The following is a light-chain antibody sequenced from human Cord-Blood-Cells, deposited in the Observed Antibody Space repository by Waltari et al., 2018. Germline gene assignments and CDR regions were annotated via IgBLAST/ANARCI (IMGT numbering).Light chain of an antibody. Sequence: SYELTQPSSVSVSPGQTARITCSGDVLAKKYARWFQQKPGQAPVLVIYKDSERPSGIPERFSDSRSGTTVTLTISGAQVEDEADYYCYSAADKGVFGGGTKLTVL. V-gene: IGLV3-27*01. CDR2: KDS. J-gene: IGLJ3*02. CDR1: VLAKKY. CDR3: YSAADKGV.